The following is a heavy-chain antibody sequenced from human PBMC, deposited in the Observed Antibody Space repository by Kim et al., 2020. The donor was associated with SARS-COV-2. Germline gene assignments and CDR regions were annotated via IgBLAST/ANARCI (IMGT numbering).Heavy chain of an antibody. Sequence: GGSLRLSCAASGFTFSNYAMSWVRQAPGKGLVWVSAIDGGGGDTNYADSVKGRFTISRDNSKNIIYLQMNSLRGEDTAVYYCAKDGKIGYDAVNCFDVWGQGTLVTVSS. CDR1: GFTFSNYA. CDR2: IDGGGGDT. CDR3: AKDGKIGYDAVNCFDV. V-gene: IGHV3-23*01. D-gene: IGHD5-12*01. J-gene: IGHJ5*02.